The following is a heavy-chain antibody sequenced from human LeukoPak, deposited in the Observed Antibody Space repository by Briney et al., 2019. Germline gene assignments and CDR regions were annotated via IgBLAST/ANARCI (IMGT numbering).Heavy chain of an antibody. J-gene: IGHJ4*02. CDR3: AKNNWNDMPFVDY. V-gene: IGHV3-23*01. CDR1: GFTFRNSA. Sequence: GGSLRLSCAASGFTFRNSAMSWVRQAPGKGLEWVPTISGTGVGTFYADSVKGRLTISRDNPKNTLYLQMNSLRAEDTAVYYCAKNNWNDMPFVDYWGQGTLVTVSS. D-gene: IGHD1-20*01. CDR2: ISGTGVGT.